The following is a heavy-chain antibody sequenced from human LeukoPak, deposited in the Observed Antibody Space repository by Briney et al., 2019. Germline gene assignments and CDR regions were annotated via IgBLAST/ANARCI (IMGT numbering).Heavy chain of an antibody. V-gene: IGHV3-20*04. CDR3: ARDPSIGDYYDSGGNWFDP. Sequence: PAGGSLRLSCAASGFTFDDYGMSWVRQAPGKGLEWVSGINWNGGSTGYAGSVKGRFTISRDNAKNSLYLQMNSLRAEDTALYYCARDPSIGDYYDSGGNWFDPWGQGTLVTVSS. CDR1: GFTFDDYG. D-gene: IGHD3-22*01. CDR2: INWNGGST. J-gene: IGHJ5*02.